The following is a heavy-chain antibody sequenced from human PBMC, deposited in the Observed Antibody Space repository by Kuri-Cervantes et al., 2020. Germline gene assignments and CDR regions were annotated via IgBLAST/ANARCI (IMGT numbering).Heavy chain of an antibody. CDR1: GGTFSSYA. J-gene: IGHJ6*03. CDR3: ARDPRRGQGRNSYYYYYYMDV. Sequence: SVKVSCKASGGTFSSYATSWVRQAPGQGLEWMGGIIPIFGTANYAQKFQGRVTITRDTSASTAYMALSSLRSEDTAVYYCARDPRRGQGRNSYYYYYYMDVWGKGTTVTVSS. D-gene: IGHD4-23*01. V-gene: IGHV1-69*05. CDR2: IIPIFGTA.